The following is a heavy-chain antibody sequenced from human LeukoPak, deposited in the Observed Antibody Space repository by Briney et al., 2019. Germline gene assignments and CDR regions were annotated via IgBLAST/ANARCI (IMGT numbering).Heavy chain of an antibody. CDR1: GFTFSSYS. V-gene: IGHV3-21*01. D-gene: IGHD1-26*01. J-gene: IGHJ4*02. CDR3: TTEEWELPLDY. Sequence: GGSLRLSCAASGFTFSSYSMNWVRQAPGKGLEWVSSISSSSSYIYYADSVKGRFTISRDNAKNSLYLQMNSLRAEDTAVYYCTTEEWELPLDYWGQGTLVTVSS. CDR2: ISSSSSYI.